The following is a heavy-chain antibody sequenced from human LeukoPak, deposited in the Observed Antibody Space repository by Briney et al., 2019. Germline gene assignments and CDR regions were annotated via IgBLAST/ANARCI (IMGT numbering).Heavy chain of an antibody. CDR3: ARGLRYFDWLPRGVYGMDV. D-gene: IGHD3-9*01. V-gene: IGHV4-61*02. Sequence: PSQTLSLTCDVSGGFISSGTHYWTWIRQPVGKGLEWLGRIFTSGSPTYNSSLESRLTISMDKSKNQFFLKLTSVTAADTAMYYCARGLRYFDWLPRGVYGMDVWGQGTTVTVSS. CDR2: IFTSGSP. CDR1: GGFISSGTHY. J-gene: IGHJ6*02.